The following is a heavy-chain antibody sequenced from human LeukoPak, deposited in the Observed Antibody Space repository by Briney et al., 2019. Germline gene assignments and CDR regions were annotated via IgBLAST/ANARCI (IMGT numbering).Heavy chain of an antibody. CDR2: IYYSGST. Sequence: SETLSLTCTVSGASISSYYWSWIRQPPGKGLEWIGYIYYSGSTNYNPSLKSRVTISVDTSKNQFSLKLSSVTAADTAVYYCARGETDYYGSGSYSLAFDIWGQGTMVTVSS. V-gene: IGHV4-59*01. J-gene: IGHJ3*02. D-gene: IGHD3-10*01. CDR1: GASISSYY. CDR3: ARGETDYYGSGSYSLAFDI.